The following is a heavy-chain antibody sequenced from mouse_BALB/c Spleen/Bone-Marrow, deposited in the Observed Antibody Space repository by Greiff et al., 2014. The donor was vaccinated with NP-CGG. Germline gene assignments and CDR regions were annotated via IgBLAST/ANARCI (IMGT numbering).Heavy chain of an antibody. CDR3: ANIYGYLFDY. V-gene: IGHV1S127*01. D-gene: IGHD2-2*01. CDR2: IDPSDSET. Sequence: QVQLQQSGPQLVRPGTSVKISCKASGYSFTSYWMHWVKQRPGQGLEWIGMIDPSDSETRLNQKFKDKATLTVDKSSSTAYMQLSSPTSEDSAVYYCANIYGYLFDYWGQGTTLTVSS. CDR1: GYSFTSYW. J-gene: IGHJ2*01.